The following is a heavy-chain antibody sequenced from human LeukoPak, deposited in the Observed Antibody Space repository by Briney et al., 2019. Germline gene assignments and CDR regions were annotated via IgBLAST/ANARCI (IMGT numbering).Heavy chain of an antibody. CDR3: ARRSGGSSWYDWFDP. J-gene: IGHJ5*02. D-gene: IGHD6-13*01. CDR1: GFTFSSYW. V-gene: IGHV3-7*03. Sequence: GGSLRLACAASGFTFSSYWMTWVRQAPGKGLEWVANIKQDGSEKYYVASVKGRFTISGDNAKSSLYLQMNSLRVEDTAVYYCARRSGGSSWYDWFDPWGQGTLVTVSS. CDR2: IKQDGSEK.